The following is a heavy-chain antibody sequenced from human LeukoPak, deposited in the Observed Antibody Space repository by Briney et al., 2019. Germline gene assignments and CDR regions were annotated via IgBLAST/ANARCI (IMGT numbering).Heavy chain of an antibody. CDR1: GFTVSTNY. CDR2: IYSGGTT. CDR3: ARYDYGRSGFDY. V-gene: IGHV3-66*01. Sequence: PGGSLRLSCAASGFTVSTNYMTWVRQAPGKGLEWVSVIYSGGTTYYADSVKGRFSISRDNSKNTLYRQMNSLRAEDTAVYYCARYDYGRSGFDYWGQGTLVTVSS. D-gene: IGHD5-12*01. J-gene: IGHJ4*02.